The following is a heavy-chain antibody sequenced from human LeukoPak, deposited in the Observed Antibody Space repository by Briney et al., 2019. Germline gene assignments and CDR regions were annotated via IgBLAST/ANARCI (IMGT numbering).Heavy chain of an antibody. CDR1: GFTFSSYA. D-gene: IGHD3-22*01. V-gene: IGHV3-23*01. J-gene: IGHJ4*02. CDR3: AKAYSYYYDSSGFDY. Sequence: GGSLRLSCAASGFTFSSYAMSWVRQAPGKGLEWVSAISGSGGSTYYADSVKGRFTISRDNPKNTLYLQMNSLRAEDTAVYYCAKAYSYYYDSSGFDYWGQGTLVTVSS. CDR2: ISGSGGST.